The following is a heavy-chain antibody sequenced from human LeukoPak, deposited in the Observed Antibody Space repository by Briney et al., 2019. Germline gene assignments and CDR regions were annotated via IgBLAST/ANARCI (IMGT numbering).Heavy chain of an antibody. J-gene: IGHJ4*02. CDR3: ARDDGYSSSWYSVDH. Sequence: GGSLRLSCAASGFTSSSYAMHWVRQAPGKGLEWVAVISYDGSNKYYADSVKGRFTISRDYSKNTLYLQMTSLRAEDTAVYYCARDDGYSSSWYSVDHWGQGTLVTVSS. V-gene: IGHV3-30-3*01. CDR2: ISYDGSNK. D-gene: IGHD6-13*01. CDR1: GFTSSSYA.